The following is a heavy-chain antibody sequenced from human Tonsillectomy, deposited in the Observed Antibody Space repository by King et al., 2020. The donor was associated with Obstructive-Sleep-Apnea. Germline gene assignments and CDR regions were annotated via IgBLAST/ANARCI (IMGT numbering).Heavy chain of an antibody. CDR2: ISYDGSNK. J-gene: IGHJ4*02. CDR1: GFTFSSYA. V-gene: IGHV3-30*04. D-gene: IGHD3-3*01. CDR3: ARITPYYDFWSGYCDY. Sequence: VQLVESGGGVVQPGRSLRLSCAASGFTFSSYAMHWVRQAPGKGLEWVAVISYDGSNKYYADSVKGRFTISRDNSKNTLYLQTNSLRAEDTAVYYCARITPYYDFWSGYCDYWGQGTLVTVSS.